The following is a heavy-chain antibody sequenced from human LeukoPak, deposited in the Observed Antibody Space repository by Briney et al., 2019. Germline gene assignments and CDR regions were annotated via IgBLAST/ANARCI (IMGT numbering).Heavy chain of an antibody. CDR1: GFTFSSYA. CDR2: ISGSGGST. V-gene: IGHV3-23*01. CDR3: AKVGRDIVLWFGESTTYYFDY. Sequence: GGSLRLSCAASGFTFSSYAMSWVRQAPGKGLEWVSAISGSGGSTYYADSVKGRFTISRDNSKNTLYLQMNSLRAEDTAVYYCAKVGRDIVLWFGESTTYYFDYWGQGTLVTVSS. J-gene: IGHJ4*02. D-gene: IGHD3-10*01.